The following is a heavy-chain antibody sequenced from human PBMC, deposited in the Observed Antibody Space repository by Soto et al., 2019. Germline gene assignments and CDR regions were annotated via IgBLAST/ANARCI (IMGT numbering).Heavy chain of an antibody. V-gene: IGHV4-30-4*01. Sequence: QVQLQESGPGLVKPSQTLSLTCTVSGGSISSGDYYWSWIRQPPGKGLEWIGYIYYSGSTYYNPSLKSRVTRSVDTSKNQFSLKLSSVTAADTAVYYCARKDTYYYDSSGYYYAWFDPWGQGTLVTVSS. J-gene: IGHJ5*02. D-gene: IGHD3-22*01. CDR3: ARKDTYYYDSSGYYYAWFDP. CDR2: IYYSGST. CDR1: GGSISSGDYY.